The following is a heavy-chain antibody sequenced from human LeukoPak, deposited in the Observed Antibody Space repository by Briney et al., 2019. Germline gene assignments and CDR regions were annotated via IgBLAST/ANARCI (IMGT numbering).Heavy chain of an antibody. V-gene: IGHV1-18*04. CDR1: GYTFTSYG. CDR3: ARDEGSYYFDY. CDR2: ISAYNGNT. J-gene: IGHJ4*02. D-gene: IGHD3-10*01. Sequence: ASVKVSCKASGYTFTSYGISWVRQAPGQGLEWMGWISAYNGNTNYAQKLQGRVTMTTDTSTSTAYVELRSLRSDDTAVYYCARDEGSYYFDYWGQGTLVTVSS.